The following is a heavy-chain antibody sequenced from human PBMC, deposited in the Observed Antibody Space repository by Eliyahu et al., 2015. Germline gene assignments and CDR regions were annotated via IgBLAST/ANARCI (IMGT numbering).Heavy chain of an antibody. CDR2: ISDDGGST. Sequence: EVQLLESGGGLVXPGGSLXXXCSASGFNFXTYTXXWVRQAPGKGLEWVSDISDDGGSTRYADSVKGRFTISRDNSKNTLYLFINTLIPEDTAIYYCARDSYGFYFDYWGQGTLVTVSS. V-gene: IGHV3-23*01. CDR1: GFNFXTYT. D-gene: IGHD3-10*01. CDR3: ARDSYGFYFDY. J-gene: IGHJ4*02.